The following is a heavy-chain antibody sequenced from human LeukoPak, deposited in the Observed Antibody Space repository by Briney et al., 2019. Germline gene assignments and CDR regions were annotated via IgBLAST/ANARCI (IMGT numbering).Heavy chain of an antibody. V-gene: IGHV3-48*04. CDR1: GFTFSSYS. CDR2: ISSSSSTI. Sequence: GGSLRLSCAASGFTFSSYSMNWVRQAPGKGLEWVSYISSSSSTIYYADSVKGRFTISRDNAKNSLYLQMNSLRAEDTAVYYCASYTKYYYDSSGYPDAFDIWGQGTMVTVSS. D-gene: IGHD3-22*01. J-gene: IGHJ3*02. CDR3: ASYTKYYYDSSGYPDAFDI.